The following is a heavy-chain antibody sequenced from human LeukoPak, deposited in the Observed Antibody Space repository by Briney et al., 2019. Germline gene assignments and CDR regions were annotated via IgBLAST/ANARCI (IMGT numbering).Heavy chain of an antibody. Sequence: GGSLRLSCAASGFTFSSYAMSWVRQAPGKGLEWVSAISGSGGSTYYADSVKGRCTISRDNSKNTLYLQMNSLRGEDTAVYYCASGIRAFDNWGQGTLVTVSA. CDR1: GFTFSSYA. D-gene: IGHD1-26*01. J-gene: IGHJ4*02. V-gene: IGHV3-23*01. CDR3: ASGIRAFDN. CDR2: ISGSGGST.